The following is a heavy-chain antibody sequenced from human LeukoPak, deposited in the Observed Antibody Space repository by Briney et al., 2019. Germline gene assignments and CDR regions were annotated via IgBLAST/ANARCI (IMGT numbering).Heavy chain of an antibody. CDR3: ATVSEY. Sequence: PGGSLRLSCAASGFTFSRYAMSWVRPAPGRGVEWVSAISGWGGSTYYADSVKGRFTISRDNSKNTLYLQMNSLRAEDTAVYYCATVSEYWGQGTLVTVPS. D-gene: IGHD1-1*01. CDR2: ISGWGGST. J-gene: IGHJ4*02. CDR1: GFTFSRYA. V-gene: IGHV3-23*01.